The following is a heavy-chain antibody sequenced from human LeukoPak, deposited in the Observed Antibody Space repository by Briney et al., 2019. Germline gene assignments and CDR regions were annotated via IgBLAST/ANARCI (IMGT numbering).Heavy chain of an antibody. CDR1: GGSFSGYY. V-gene: IGHV4-34*01. Sequence: SETLSLTCAVYGGSFSGYYWSWIRQPPGKGLEWIGEINHSGSTNYNPSLKSRVNISVDTSKNQFSLKLSSVTAADTAVYYCARGTYYYGSGSPLSDPWGQGTLVTVSS. CDR3: ARGTYYYGSGSPLSDP. CDR2: INHSGST. D-gene: IGHD3-10*01. J-gene: IGHJ5*02.